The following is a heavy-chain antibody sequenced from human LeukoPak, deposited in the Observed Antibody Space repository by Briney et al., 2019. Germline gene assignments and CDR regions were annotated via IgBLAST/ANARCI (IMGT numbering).Heavy chain of an antibody. CDR1: GYTFTSYA. Sequence: ASVKVSCKASGYTFTSYAMHWVRQAPGQRLEWTGWINAGNGNTKYSQKFQGRVTITRDTSASTAYMELSSLRSEDTAVYYCARDGWELRNWFDPWGQGTLVTVSS. CDR2: INAGNGNT. V-gene: IGHV1-3*01. D-gene: IGHD1-26*01. CDR3: ARDGWELRNWFDP. J-gene: IGHJ5*02.